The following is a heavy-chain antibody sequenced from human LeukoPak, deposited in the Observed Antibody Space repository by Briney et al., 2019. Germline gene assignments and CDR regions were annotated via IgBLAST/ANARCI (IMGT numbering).Heavy chain of an antibody. D-gene: IGHD3-22*01. V-gene: IGHV3-43*02. Sequence: GGSLRLSCAASGFTFDGYAMHWVRQAPGKGLEWVSLISGDGGSTYYADSVKGRFTISRDNSKNSLYLQMNSLRTEDTALYYCAKDITGRVLAYYYDSSGYYFSWGQGTLVTVSS. CDR1: GFTFDGYA. CDR2: ISGDGGST. J-gene: IGHJ5*02. CDR3: AKDITGRVLAYYYDSSGYYFS.